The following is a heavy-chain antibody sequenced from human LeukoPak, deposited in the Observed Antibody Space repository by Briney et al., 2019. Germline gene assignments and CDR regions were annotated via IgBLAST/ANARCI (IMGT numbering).Heavy chain of an antibody. D-gene: IGHD5-18*01. CDR3: ARGPVDTAHYYYYMDV. J-gene: IGHJ6*03. Sequence: GGSLRLSCAASGFTFSNAWMSWVRQAPGKGLEWVGRIKSKTDGGTTDYVAPVKGRFTISRDNSKNTLYLQMNSLRAEDTAVYYCARGPVDTAHYYYYMDVWGKGTTVTVSS. CDR1: GFTFSNAW. V-gene: IGHV3-15*01. CDR2: IKSKTDGGTT.